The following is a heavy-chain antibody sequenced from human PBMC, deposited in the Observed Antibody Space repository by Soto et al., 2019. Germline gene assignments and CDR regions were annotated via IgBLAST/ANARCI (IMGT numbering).Heavy chain of an antibody. Sequence: GESLKISCKGSGYSFTSYWIGWVRQMPGKGLEWMGIIYPGDSDTRYSPSFQGQVTISADKPISTAYLQWSSLKASDTAMYYCARRGYSYGWGYYFDYWGQGTLVTVSS. CDR1: GYSFTSYW. CDR3: ARRGYSYGWGYYFDY. CDR2: IYPGDSDT. J-gene: IGHJ4*02. D-gene: IGHD5-18*01. V-gene: IGHV5-51*01.